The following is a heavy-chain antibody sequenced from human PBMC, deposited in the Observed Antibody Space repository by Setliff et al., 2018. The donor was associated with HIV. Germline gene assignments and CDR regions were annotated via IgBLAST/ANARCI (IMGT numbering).Heavy chain of an antibody. Sequence: ASVKVSCKASGYTFTAYFIHWVRQAPGQGLEWMGWINPNSGGANYAQKFQGRFTITTDTSANTAYMELSSLTSDDTALYFCVRGALLAVFDFDHWGQGTQVTVSS. CDR1: GYTFTAYF. CDR2: INPNSGGA. CDR3: VRGALLAVFDFDH. J-gene: IGHJ4*02. D-gene: IGHD3-10*01. V-gene: IGHV1-2*02.